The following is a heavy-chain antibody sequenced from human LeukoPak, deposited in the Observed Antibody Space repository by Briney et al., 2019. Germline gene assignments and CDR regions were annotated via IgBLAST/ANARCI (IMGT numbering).Heavy chain of an antibody. D-gene: IGHD2-21*01. CDR1: GYSFTSYW. J-gene: IGHJ6*03. CDR3: ARLSLVIATNYYYMDV. Sequence: GESLKISCKGSGYSFTSYWIGWLRQMPGKGLEWMGIIYPGDSDTRYSPSFQGQVTISVDKSISTAYLQWSSLKVSDTAMYYCARLSLVIATNYYYMDVWGKGTTVIVSS. CDR2: IYPGDSDT. V-gene: IGHV5-51*01.